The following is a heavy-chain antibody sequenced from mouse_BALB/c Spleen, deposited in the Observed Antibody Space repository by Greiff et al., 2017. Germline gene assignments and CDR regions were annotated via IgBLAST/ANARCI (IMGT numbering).Heavy chain of an antibody. Sequence: EVKVVESGGGLVQPGGSRKLSCAASGFTFSSFGMHWVRQAPEKGLEWVAYISSGSSTIYYADTVKGRFTISRDNPKNTLFLQMTSLRSEDTAMYYCASSDSSGYEGFAYWGQGTLVTVSA. CDR1: GFTFSSFG. V-gene: IGHV5-17*02. CDR3: ASSDSSGYEGFAY. J-gene: IGHJ3*01. D-gene: IGHD3-2*01. CDR2: ISSGSSTI.